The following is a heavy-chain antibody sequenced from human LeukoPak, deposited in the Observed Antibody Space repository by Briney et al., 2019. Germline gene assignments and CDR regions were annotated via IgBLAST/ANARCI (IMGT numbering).Heavy chain of an antibody. J-gene: IGHJ4*02. V-gene: IGHV1-2*06. CDR2: INPNSGGT. CDR3: ARSKGRSGWYDY. CDR1: GYTFTGYY. Sequence: ASVKVSCKASGYTFTGYYMHWVRQAPGQGLEWMGRINPNSGGTNYAQKLQGRVTMTTDTSTSTAYMELRSLRSDDTAVYYCARSKGRSGWYDYWGQGTLVTVSS. D-gene: IGHD6-19*01.